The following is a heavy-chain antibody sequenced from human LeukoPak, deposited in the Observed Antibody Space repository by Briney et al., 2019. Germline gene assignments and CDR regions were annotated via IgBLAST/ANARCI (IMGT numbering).Heavy chain of an antibody. D-gene: IGHD3-3*01. CDR3: ARDGGYDFWSGYYQDY. Sequence: GGSLRLSCAASGFTFSSNYINWVRQAPGKGLEWVSVLYSGGDTYYADPVKGRFTISRDNSKNTLYLQMNSLRAEDTAVYYCARDGGYDFWSGYYQDYWGQGTLVTVSS. V-gene: IGHV3-53*05. CDR1: GFTFSSNY. J-gene: IGHJ4*02. CDR2: LYSGGDT.